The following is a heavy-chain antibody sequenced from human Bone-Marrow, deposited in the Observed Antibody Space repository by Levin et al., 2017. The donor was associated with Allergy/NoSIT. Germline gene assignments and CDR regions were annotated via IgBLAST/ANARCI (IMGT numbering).Heavy chain of an antibody. CDR1: GFIFSGSA. J-gene: IGHJ6*02. D-gene: IGHD3-22*01. Sequence: PGGSLRLSCAASGFIFSGSAIHWVRQASGKGLEWVGRIRSKAHNHGTAYAASVLGRFLISRDDSKNTAYLQMNSLQSEDTAVYYCLRPLTAADFDYYSTDVWGRGTTVTVSS. CDR3: LRPLTAADFDYYSTDV. V-gene: IGHV3-73*01. CDR2: IRSKAHNHGT.